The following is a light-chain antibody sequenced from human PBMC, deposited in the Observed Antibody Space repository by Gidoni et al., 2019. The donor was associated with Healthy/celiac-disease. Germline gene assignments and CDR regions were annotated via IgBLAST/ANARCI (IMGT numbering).Light chain of an antibody. CDR1: SSDVGGYNY. Sequence: SALTQPPSASGSPGQSVPISCTGTSSDVGGYNYVSWYHQHPGKAPKLMIYEVSTRHSGVPDRFSGSKSSNTASLTVSGLQAEDEADYYCSSYAGSNITGGVFGGGTKLTVL. V-gene: IGLV2-8*01. CDR3: SSYAGSNITGGV. CDR2: EVS. J-gene: IGLJ2*01.